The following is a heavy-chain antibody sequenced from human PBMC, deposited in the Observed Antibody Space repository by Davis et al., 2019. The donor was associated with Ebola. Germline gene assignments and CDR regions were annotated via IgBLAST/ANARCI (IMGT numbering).Heavy chain of an antibody. V-gene: IGHV1-3*01. J-gene: IGHJ4*02. CDR3: ARDEFDY. Sequence: AASVKVSCKASGYTFTNYAIHWVRQAPGQRLEWMGWINAGNGNTEYSQKFQGRVTITRDTSASTAYMELSSLRSKDTAVYFCARDEFDYWGQGTLVTVSS. CDR1: GYTFTNYA. CDR2: INAGNGNT.